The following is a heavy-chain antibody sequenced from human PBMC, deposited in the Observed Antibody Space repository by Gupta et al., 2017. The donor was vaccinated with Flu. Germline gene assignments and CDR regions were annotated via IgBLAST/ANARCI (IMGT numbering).Heavy chain of an antibody. V-gene: IGHV4-34*01. D-gene: IGHD6-13*01. CDR2: INHSGST. CDR1: GGSFSGYY. J-gene: IGHJ4*02. Sequence: QVQLLPWRAGLLKPSETLSLTCAVDGGSFSGYYWCWIRQPPGKGLEWIGEINHSGSTNYNPSLKSRVTISVDTSKNQFSLKLSSVTAADTAVYYCARGGETAGTGADYWGQGTLVTVSS. CDR3: ARGGETAGTGADY.